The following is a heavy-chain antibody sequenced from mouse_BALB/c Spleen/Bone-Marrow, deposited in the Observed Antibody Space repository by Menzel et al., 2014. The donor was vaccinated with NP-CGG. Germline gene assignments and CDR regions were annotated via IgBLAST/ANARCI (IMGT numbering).Heavy chain of an antibody. CDR2: IDPSDSYT. J-gene: IGHJ1*01. V-gene: IGHV1S127*01. D-gene: IGHD2-4*01. CDR1: GYTFTSYW. Sequence: QVQLQQPGAELVKPGASVKMSCKASGYTFTSYWMHWVKQRPGQGLEWIGVIDPSDSYTSYNQKSKGKATLTVDTSSSTAYMQLSSLASEDSAVYYCTRGDYDWYFDVWGAGTTVTVSS. CDR3: TRGDYDWYFDV.